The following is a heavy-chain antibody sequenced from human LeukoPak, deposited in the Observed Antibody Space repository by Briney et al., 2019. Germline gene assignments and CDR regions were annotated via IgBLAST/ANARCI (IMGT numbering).Heavy chain of an antibody. V-gene: IGHV3-23*01. D-gene: IGHD2-15*01. Sequence: PGRSLRLSCAASGFTFSSYAMTWFRQAPGKGLEWVSSISGSGNRTYYADSVKGRFTISRDNSKNTLFLQMNSLRAEDTAVYYCAKNLYCGGGSCYPSALGMDVWGQGTTVTVSS. CDR3: AKNLYCGGGSCYPSALGMDV. CDR1: GFTFSSYA. CDR2: ISGSGNRT. J-gene: IGHJ6*02.